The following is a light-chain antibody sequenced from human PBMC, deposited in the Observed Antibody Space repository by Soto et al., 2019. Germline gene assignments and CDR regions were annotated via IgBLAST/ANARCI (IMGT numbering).Light chain of an antibody. Sequence: DVQMTQSPSSLSTSLGDRVTITCRASQGISNNLAWYQQKPGKVPKLLIYAASTLQSGVPSRFSGSGSGTDFTLTISSLQPKDVATYYCQKYNGAPWTFGQGTKVEIK. CDR3: QKYNGAPWT. CDR2: AAS. V-gene: IGKV1-27*01. J-gene: IGKJ1*01. CDR1: QGISNN.